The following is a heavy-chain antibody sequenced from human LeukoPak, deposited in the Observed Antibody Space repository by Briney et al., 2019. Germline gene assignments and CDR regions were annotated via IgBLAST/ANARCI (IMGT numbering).Heavy chain of an antibody. CDR3: ARDRGAAAGDLDY. CDR2: IYYSGCT. J-gene: IGHJ4*02. V-gene: IGHV4-59*01. CDR1: GGSISSYY. Sequence: PSETLSLTCTVSGGSISSYYWSWIRQPPGKGLEWIGYIYYSGCTNYNPSLKSRVTISVDTSKNQFSLKLSSVTAADTAVYYCARDRGAAAGDLDYWGQGTLVTVSS. D-gene: IGHD6-13*01.